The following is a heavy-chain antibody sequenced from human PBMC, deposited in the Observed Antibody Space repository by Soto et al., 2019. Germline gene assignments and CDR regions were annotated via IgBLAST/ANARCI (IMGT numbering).Heavy chain of an antibody. CDR1: GYTFTGYY. J-gene: IGHJ6*02. D-gene: IGHD5-18*01. CDR2: INPNSGGT. Sequence: AASVKVSCKASGYTFTGYYMHWVRQAPGQGLEWMGWINPNSGGTNYAQKFQGWVTMTRDTSISTAYMELSRLRSDDTAVYYCARADTAMVNYYYYGMDVWGQGTTVTVSS. CDR3: ARADTAMVNYYYYGMDV. V-gene: IGHV1-2*04.